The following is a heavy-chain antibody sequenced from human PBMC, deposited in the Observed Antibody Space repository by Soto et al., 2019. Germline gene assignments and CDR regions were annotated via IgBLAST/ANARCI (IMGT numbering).Heavy chain of an antibody. CDR1: GFTFSNYG. V-gene: IGHV3-33*01. CDR3: ARILIIGTTRGSYFDY. CDR2: IWYDGSNK. Sequence: GGSLRLSCAASGFTFSNYGMHWVRQAPGKGLEWVAFIWYDGSNKNYADSVKGRFTISRDNSKNTLYLQMSSLRAEDTAVFYCARILIIGTTRGSYFDYWGQGT. J-gene: IGHJ4*02. D-gene: IGHD1-20*01.